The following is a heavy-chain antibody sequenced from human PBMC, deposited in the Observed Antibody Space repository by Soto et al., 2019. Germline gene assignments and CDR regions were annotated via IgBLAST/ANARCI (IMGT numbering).Heavy chain of an antibody. V-gene: IGHV4-30-4*01. CDR2: IYYSGST. CDR1: GGSISSGDYY. D-gene: IGHD5-18*01. Sequence: SETLSLTCTVSGGSISSGDYYWSWIRQPPGKGLEWIGYIYYSGSTYYNPSLKSRVTISVDTSKNQFSLKLSSVTAADTAVYYCAGVQPQGYYYGMDVWGQGTTVT. CDR3: AGVQPQGYYYGMDV. J-gene: IGHJ6*02.